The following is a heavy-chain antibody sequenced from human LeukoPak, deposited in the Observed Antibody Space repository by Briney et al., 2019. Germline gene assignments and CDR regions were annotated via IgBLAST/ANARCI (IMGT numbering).Heavy chain of an antibody. CDR3: ARGVVTTGGDYFDY. V-gene: IGHV3-66*01. J-gene: IGHJ4*02. D-gene: IGHD2-21*02. Sequence: GGSLRLSCAASGFTVSSNYMSWVRQAPGRGLEWVSVIYSGGDTYYADSVKGRFAISRDNSKNTLYLQMNSLRAEDTAVYYCARGVVTTGGDYFDYWGQGTLVTVSS. CDR1: GFTVSSNY. CDR2: IYSGGDT.